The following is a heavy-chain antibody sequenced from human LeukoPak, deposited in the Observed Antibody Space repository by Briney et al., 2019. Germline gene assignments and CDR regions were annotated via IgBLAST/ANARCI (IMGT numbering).Heavy chain of an antibody. V-gene: IGHV3-48*03. CDR1: GFTFSSYE. CDR2: ISSGSSTI. D-gene: IGHD2-8*01. CDR3: ARDALFYKGGFDY. J-gene: IGHJ4*02. Sequence: GGSLRLSCTASGFTFSSYEMNWVRQAPGGGLEWVSYISSGSSTIYYADSVKGRFTISRDNAKNSLYLQINSLRAEDTAVYYCARDALFYKGGFDYWGQGTLVTVSS.